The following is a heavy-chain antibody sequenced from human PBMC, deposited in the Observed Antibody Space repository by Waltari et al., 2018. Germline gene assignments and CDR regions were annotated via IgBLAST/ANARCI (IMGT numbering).Heavy chain of an antibody. D-gene: IGHD3-3*01. CDR1: GYTFTGYY. V-gene: IGHV1-2*02. CDR2: INPNRCGT. J-gene: IGHJ4*02. Sequence: QVQLVQSGAEVKKPGASVKVSCKASGYTFTGYYMHWVRQAPGQGLEWMGWINPNRCGTNYAQKFQGRVTMTRDTSISTAYMELSRLRSDDTAVYYCARDHYDFWSIFLWYWGQGTLVTVSS. CDR3: ARDHYDFWSIFLWY.